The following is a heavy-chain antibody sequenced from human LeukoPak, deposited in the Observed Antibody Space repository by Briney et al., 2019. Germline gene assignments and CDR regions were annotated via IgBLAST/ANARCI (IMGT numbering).Heavy chain of an antibody. CDR2: LGWNGDII. Sequence: PGGSLRLSCAASGFTIDDYSMHWVRQAPGKGLEWLSGLGWNGDIIDYADSVKGRFTISRDNAKNSLYLQMDSLKTEDTALYYCAKGSLIAASGTLFDFWGQGTRVTVSS. D-gene: IGHD6-13*01. J-gene: IGHJ4*02. CDR3: AKGSLIAASGTLFDF. CDR1: GFTIDDYS. V-gene: IGHV3-9*01.